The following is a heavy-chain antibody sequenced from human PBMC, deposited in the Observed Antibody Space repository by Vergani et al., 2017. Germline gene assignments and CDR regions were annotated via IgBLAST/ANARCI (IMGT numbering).Heavy chain of an antibody. D-gene: IGHD6-13*01. V-gene: IGHV3-21*01. CDR2: ISSSSSYI. CDR1: GFTFSSYS. Sequence: EVQLVESGGGLVKPGGSLRLSCAASGFTFSSYSMNRVRQAPGKGLEWVSSISSSSSYIYYADSVKGRFTISRDNAKNSLYLQMNSLGAEDTAVYYCARDQSGSSHPDWGQGTLVTVSS. CDR3: ARDQSGSSHPD. J-gene: IGHJ4*02.